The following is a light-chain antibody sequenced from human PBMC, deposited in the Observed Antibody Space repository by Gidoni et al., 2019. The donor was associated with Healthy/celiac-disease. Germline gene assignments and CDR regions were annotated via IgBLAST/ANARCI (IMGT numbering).Light chain of an antibody. V-gene: IGKV3-20*01. Sequence: DIVLTQSPGTRSLSPGESATLSCRASQCVSSSYVAWYQQKPGQAPRLLIYGSSSRATGIPDTFSGRGSGTDFTRTISRLEPEDLAVYYCQQYGSSPLTFGGGTKVEIK. CDR1: QCVSSSY. CDR3: QQYGSSPLT. CDR2: GSS. J-gene: IGKJ4*01.